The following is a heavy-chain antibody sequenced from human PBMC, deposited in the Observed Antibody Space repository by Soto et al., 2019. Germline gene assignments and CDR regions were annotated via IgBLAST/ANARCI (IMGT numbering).Heavy chain of an antibody. CDR3: ARDRWELGYNWFDP. D-gene: IGHD1-26*01. CDR2: MNPNNGNT. V-gene: IGHV1-8*01. J-gene: IGHJ5*02. CDR1: GYTFTSYD. Sequence: ASVKGSCKASGYTFTSYDINWVRQATGQGLEWMGWMNPNNGNTGYAQKFQGRVTMTRNTSTSTAYMELRSLRSDDTAVYYCARDRWELGYNWFDPWGQGTLVTVS.